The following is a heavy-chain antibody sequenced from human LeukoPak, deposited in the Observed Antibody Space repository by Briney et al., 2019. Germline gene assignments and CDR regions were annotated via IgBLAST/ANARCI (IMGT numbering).Heavy chain of an antibody. CDR3: ARREVAAELSFGFDY. CDR1: GFTFSSYS. V-gene: IGHV3-21*01. D-gene: IGHD2-15*01. CDR2: ISSSSSYI. Sequence: GGSLRLSCAASGFTFSSYSMNWVRQAPGKGLEWVSSISSSSSYIYYADSVEGRFTISRDNAKNSLYLQMNSLRAEDTAVYYCARREVAAELSFGFDYWGQGALVTVSS. J-gene: IGHJ4*02.